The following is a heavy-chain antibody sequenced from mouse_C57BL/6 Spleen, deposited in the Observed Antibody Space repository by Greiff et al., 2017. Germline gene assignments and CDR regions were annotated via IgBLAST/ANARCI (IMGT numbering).Heavy chain of an antibody. D-gene: IGHD4-1*01. CDR1: GYTFTSYW. J-gene: IGHJ4*01. CDR3: ARSRELGLYYYAMDY. CDR2: IDPSDSET. V-gene: IGHV1-52*01. Sequence: QVQLQQPGAELVRPGSSVKLSCKASGYTFTSYWMHWVKQRPIQGLEWIGNIDPSDSETHYNQKFKDKATLTVDKSSSTAYMQLSSLTSEDSAVYYCARSRELGLYYYAMDYWGQGTSVTVSS.